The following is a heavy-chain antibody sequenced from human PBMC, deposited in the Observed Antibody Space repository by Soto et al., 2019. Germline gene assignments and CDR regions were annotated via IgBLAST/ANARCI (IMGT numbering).Heavy chain of an antibody. J-gene: IGHJ4*02. CDR1: GFIFSDYG. D-gene: IGHD6-13*01. Sequence: QVQLVESGGGVVQPGRSLRLSCAASGFIFSDYGMHWVRQAPGKGLEWVTLMSYDGSKEYYADSVKGRFTIYRDNSKNSLYLQINCLSSEDSAVYYFSKYGRTAAFHYWGQGTLVLVSS. V-gene: IGHV3-30*18. CDR2: MSYDGSKE. CDR3: SKYGRTAAFHY.